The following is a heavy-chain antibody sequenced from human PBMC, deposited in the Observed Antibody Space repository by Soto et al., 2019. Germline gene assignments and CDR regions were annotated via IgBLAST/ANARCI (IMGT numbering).Heavy chain of an antibody. CDR3: AKMIVVVITRYFDY. CDR2: ISGSGGST. CDR1: GFTFSSYA. V-gene: IGHV3-23*01. D-gene: IGHD3-22*01. J-gene: IGHJ4*02. Sequence: GGSLRLSCAASGFTFSSYAMSWVRQAPGKGLELVSAISGSGGSTYYADSVKGRFTISRDNSKNTLYLQMNSLRVEDTAVYYCAKMIVVVITRYFDYWGQGTLVTVSS.